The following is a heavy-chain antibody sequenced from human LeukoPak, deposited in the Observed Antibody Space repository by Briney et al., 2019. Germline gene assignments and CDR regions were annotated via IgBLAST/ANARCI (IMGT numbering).Heavy chain of an antibody. CDR3: ARAPPSAGLGYYDFWSGSILVPFDY. CDR1: GYTFTSYG. CDR2: ISAYNGNT. Sequence: GASVKVSCKASGYTFTSYGISWVRQAPGQGLEWMGWISAYNGNTNYAQKLQGRVTMTTDTSTSTAYMELRSLRSDDTAVYYCARAPPSAGLGYYDFWSGSILVPFDYWGQGTLVTVSS. V-gene: IGHV1-18*01. D-gene: IGHD3-3*01. J-gene: IGHJ4*02.